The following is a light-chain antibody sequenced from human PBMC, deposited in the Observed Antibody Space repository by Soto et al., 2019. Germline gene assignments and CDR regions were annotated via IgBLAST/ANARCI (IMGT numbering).Light chain of an antibody. J-gene: IGLJ7*01. CDR3: QSYDSSLSEAV. CDR2: GNS. Sequence: QSVLTQPPSVSGAPGQRVTISCTGSSSNIGAGYDVHWYQQLPGTAPKLLIYGNSNRPSGVPDRFSGSKSGTSASLAITGLQAEDEADYYSQSYDSSLSEAVFGGGTQLTVL. V-gene: IGLV1-40*01. CDR1: SSNIGAGYD.